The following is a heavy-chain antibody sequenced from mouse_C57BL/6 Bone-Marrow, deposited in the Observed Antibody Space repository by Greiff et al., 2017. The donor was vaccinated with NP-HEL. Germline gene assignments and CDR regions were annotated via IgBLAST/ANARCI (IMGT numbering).Heavy chain of an antibody. Sequence: QVQLQQPGAELVKPGASVKLSCKASGYTFTSYWMHWVKQRPGQGLEWIGMIHPNSGSTNYNEKFKSKATLTVVKSSSTAYMQLSSLTSEDSAVYYGARRTVVAYYYAMDYWGQGTSVTVSS. CDR3: ARRTVVAYYYAMDY. J-gene: IGHJ4*01. D-gene: IGHD1-1*01. CDR1: GYTFTSYW. V-gene: IGHV1-64*01. CDR2: IHPNSGST.